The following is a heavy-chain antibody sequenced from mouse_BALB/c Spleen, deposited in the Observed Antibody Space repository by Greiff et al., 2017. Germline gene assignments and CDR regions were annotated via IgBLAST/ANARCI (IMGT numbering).Heavy chain of an antibody. CDR2: ISYSGST. J-gene: IGHJ3*01. CDR3: ARYGYDYEAWFAY. CDR1: GYSITSDYA. V-gene: IGHV3-2*02. Sequence: EVQLQESGPGLVKPSQSLSLTCTVTGYSITSDYAWNWIRQFPGNKLEWMGYISYSGSTSYNPSLKSRISITRDTSKNQFFLQLNSVTTEDTATYYCARYGYDYEAWFAYWGQGTLVTVSA. D-gene: IGHD2-4*01.